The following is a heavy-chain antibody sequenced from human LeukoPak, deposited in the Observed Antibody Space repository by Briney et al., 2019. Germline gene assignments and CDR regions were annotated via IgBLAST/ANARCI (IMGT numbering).Heavy chain of an antibody. J-gene: IGHJ5*02. V-gene: IGHV4-39*01. CDR2: IYYSGST. Sequence: PSETLSLTCTVSGGSISSSIHYWGWIRQPPGRGLEWIGSIYYSGSTYYNPSLKSRVTISVDTSKNQFSLKLSSVSAADTAVYHCARQIVVVSTSADWFDPWGQGTLVTVSS. CDR1: GGSISSSIHY. D-gene: IGHD2-21*01. CDR3: ARQIVVVSTSADWFDP.